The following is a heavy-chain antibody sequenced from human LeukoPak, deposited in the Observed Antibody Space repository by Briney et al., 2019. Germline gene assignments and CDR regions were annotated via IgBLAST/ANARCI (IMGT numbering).Heavy chain of an antibody. CDR3: AKVKRNQAAAGPYFDY. CDR2: IKEDGGEK. CDR1: GFTFSNYW. V-gene: IGHV3-7*03. Sequence: GGSLRLSCAASGFTFSNYWMTWVRQAPGTGLEWLANIKEDGGEKYYVDSVKGRFTISRDNSKNTLYLQMNSLRAEDTAVYYCAKVKRNQAAAGPYFDYWGQGTLVTVSS. J-gene: IGHJ4*02. D-gene: IGHD6-13*01.